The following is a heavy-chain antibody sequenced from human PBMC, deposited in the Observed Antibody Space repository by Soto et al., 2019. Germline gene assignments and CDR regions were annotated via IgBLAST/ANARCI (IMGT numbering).Heavy chain of an antibody. D-gene: IGHD2-15*01. CDR1: GFPFGRSA. J-gene: IGHJ4*02. V-gene: IGHV3-23*01. CDR2: IISDTART. Sequence: EVQLLESGGGLVQPGGSLRLSCAASGFPFGRSAMSWVRQAPGMGLEWVSTIISDTARTHYADSVTGRFTISSDSSTNTMFLQMTSLRAAGTAVYYCATQDCSGAACSPPDWGQGTLVTGSS. CDR3: ATQDCSGAACSPPD.